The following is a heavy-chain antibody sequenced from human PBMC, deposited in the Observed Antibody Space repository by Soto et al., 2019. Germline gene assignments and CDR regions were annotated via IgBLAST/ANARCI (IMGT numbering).Heavy chain of an antibody. Sequence: ASVKVSCKASGYTFTSYYMHWVRQAPGQGLEWMGIINPSGGSTSYAQKFQGRVTMTRDTSTSTVYMELSSLRSEDTAVYYCARTPITMIVVVQDGDAFDIWSQGTMVTVSS. J-gene: IGHJ3*02. V-gene: IGHV1-46*01. CDR1: GYTFTSYY. CDR3: ARTPITMIVVVQDGDAFDI. CDR2: INPSGGST. D-gene: IGHD3-22*01.